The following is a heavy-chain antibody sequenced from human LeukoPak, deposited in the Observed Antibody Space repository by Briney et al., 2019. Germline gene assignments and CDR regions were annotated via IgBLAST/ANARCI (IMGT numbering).Heavy chain of an antibody. V-gene: IGHV1-18*01. CDR1: GYTFTSYG. CDR2: ISAYNGNT. Sequence: ASVKVSCKASGYTFTSYGISWVRQAPGQGLEWMGWISAYNGNTNYAQKLQGRVTMTTDTSTSTAYMELRSLRSDDTAVYYCARDHARPTPMVRGERWFDPWGQGTLVTVSS. J-gene: IGHJ5*02. CDR3: ARDHARPTPMVRGERWFDP. D-gene: IGHD3-10*01.